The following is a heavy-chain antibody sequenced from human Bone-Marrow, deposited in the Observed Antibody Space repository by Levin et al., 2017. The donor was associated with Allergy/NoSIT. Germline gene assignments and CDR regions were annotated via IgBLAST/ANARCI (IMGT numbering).Heavy chain of an antibody. CDR2: ITTSGTYT. V-gene: IGHV3-23*01. Sequence: GGSLRLSCAASGFSFSSYAMSWVRQGPGKGLEWVSSITTSGTYTYYADSVQDRFTISRDNSKNTLYLQMNSLRADDTAVYFCANLQQPINYYYYGMDVWGQGTTVTVSS. J-gene: IGHJ6*02. CDR1: GFSFSSYA. CDR3: ANLQQPINYYYYGMDV. D-gene: IGHD1/OR15-1a*01.